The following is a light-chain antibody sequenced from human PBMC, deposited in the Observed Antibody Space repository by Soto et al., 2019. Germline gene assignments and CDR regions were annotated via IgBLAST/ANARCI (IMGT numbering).Light chain of an antibody. V-gene: IGLV3-21*02. J-gene: IGLJ3*02. CDR1: NIASKS. CDR3: QVWDSRSDYEGM. Sequence: SYELTQPPSGSVAPGQTARITCGGNNIASKSVHWYQQKPGQAPVLVVYDDKDRPSGIPERFSGSTSGNTATLTISRVEAGDEADYYCQVWDSRSDYEGMFGGGTKLTVL. CDR2: DDK.